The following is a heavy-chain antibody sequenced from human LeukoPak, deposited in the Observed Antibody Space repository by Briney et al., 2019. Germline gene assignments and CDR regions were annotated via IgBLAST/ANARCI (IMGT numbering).Heavy chain of an antibody. V-gene: IGHV3-15*01. CDR2: IKSKTDGGTT. CDR1: GFTFSNAW. Sequence: PGGSLRLSCAASGFTFSNAWMSWVRQAPGKGLEWVGRIKSKTDGGTTDYAAPVKGRFTISRDDSKNTLYLQMNSLRAEDTAVYYCAKDRYGSGSYRYYGMDVWGQGTTVTVSS. CDR3: AKDRYGSGSYRYYGMDV. D-gene: IGHD3-10*01. J-gene: IGHJ6*02.